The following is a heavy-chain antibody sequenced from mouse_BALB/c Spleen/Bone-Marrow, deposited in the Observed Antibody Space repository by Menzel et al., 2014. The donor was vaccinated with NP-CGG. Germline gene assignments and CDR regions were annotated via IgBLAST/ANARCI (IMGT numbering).Heavy chain of an antibody. CDR1: DYTFTSYY. V-gene: IGHV1S56*01. Sequence: QVQLQQSGPELVKPGASVRISCKASDYTFTSYYIHWVKQRPGQGLEWIGWIYPGNVNTKYNEKFKGKATLTADKSSSRVYMQLSSLTSEDSAVYFCASGEYWGQGPTLTVSS. CDR3: ASGEY. CDR2: IYPGNVNT. J-gene: IGHJ2*01.